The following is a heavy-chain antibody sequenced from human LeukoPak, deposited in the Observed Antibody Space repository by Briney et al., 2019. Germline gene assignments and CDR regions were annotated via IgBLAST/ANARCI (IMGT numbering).Heavy chain of an antibody. CDR1: GFTFSAYA. CDR2: IGSDNKP. J-gene: IGHJ4*02. D-gene: IGHD3-22*01. CDR3: AKEGRLTVAAVVVENYFDY. V-gene: IGHV3-23*01. Sequence: PGGSLRLSCEASGFTFSAYAMTWVRQAPGKGLEWVSSIGSDNKPHYSESVKGRFTISRDNSKTTVYLQMNSLRTEDTAVYYCAKEGRLTVAAVVVENYFDYSGQGTPVTVSA.